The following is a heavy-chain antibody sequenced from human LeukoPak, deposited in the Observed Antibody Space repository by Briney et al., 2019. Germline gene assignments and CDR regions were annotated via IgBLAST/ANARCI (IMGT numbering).Heavy chain of an antibody. D-gene: IGHD1-26*01. V-gene: IGHV3-7*01. CDR3: ARDEVGGPLKY. Sequence: GGSLRLSCLASDFIFTKYWMTWVRQAPGKGLEWVANIREDGNKENYVDSVRGRFSISRDNAKNSLYLQMNSLRAEDSAVYYCARDEVGGPLKYWGQGVLVTVSS. J-gene: IGHJ4*02. CDR1: DFIFTKYW. CDR2: IREDGNKE.